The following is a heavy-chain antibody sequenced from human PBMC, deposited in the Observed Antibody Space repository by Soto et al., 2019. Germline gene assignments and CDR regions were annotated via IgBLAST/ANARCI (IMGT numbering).Heavy chain of an antibody. CDR2: ISESGAGT. Sequence: PGGPLRLSCAASGFTFSSYAMSWVRQAPGKGLEWVSSISESGAGTYQADSVKGRFTISRDNSENTLYLQMNSLRAEDTAVYYCAKQIVGIVRGYFASWGQGTLVTVSS. CDR3: AKQIVGIVRGYFAS. D-gene: IGHD2-15*01. V-gene: IGHV3-23*01. CDR1: GFTFSSYA. J-gene: IGHJ4*02.